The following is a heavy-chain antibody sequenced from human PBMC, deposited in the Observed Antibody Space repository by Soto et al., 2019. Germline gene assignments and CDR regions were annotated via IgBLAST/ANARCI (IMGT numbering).Heavy chain of an antibody. CDR1: GFTFSSYS. J-gene: IGHJ4*02. D-gene: IGHD4-17*01. CDR2: ISSSSSYI. V-gene: IGHV3-21*01. CDR3: ARDRDYGDQRTFDY. Sequence: EVQLVESGGGLVKPGGSLRLSCAASGFTFSSYSMNWVRQAPGKGLEWVSSISSSSSYIYYADSVKGRFTISRDNAKNSLYLQMNSLRAEDTAVYYCARDRDYGDQRTFDYWGQGTLVTVSS.